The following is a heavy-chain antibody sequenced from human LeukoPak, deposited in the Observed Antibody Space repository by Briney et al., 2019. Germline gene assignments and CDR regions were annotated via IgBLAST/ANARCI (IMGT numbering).Heavy chain of an antibody. CDR2: INSDGSST. CDR3: ARVATTDSSGYYYATYIT. D-gene: IGHD3-22*01. Sequence: SGGSLRLSCAASGFTFSSYWMHWVRQAPGKGLVWVSRINSDGSSTSYADPVKGRFTISRDNAKNTLYLQMNSLRAEDTAVYYCARVATTDSSGYYYATYITWGQGALVSVSS. V-gene: IGHV3-74*01. J-gene: IGHJ5*02. CDR1: GFTFSSYW.